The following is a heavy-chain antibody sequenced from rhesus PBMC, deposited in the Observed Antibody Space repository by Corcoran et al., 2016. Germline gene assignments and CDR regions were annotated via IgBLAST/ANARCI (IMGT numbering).Heavy chain of an antibody. V-gene: IGHV4-173*01. CDR2: IAGSAGST. CDR3: ARGSISDY. Sequence: QLQLQESGPGLVKPSETLSLTCAVSGGSISRYPRSWLRHPPGKGREWIGRIAGSAGSTDYNPSLKSRVTISTDTSKNQFSLKLSSVTAADTAVYYGARGSISDYWGQGVLVTVSS. CDR1: GGSISRYP. J-gene: IGHJ4*01. D-gene: IGHD2-15*01.